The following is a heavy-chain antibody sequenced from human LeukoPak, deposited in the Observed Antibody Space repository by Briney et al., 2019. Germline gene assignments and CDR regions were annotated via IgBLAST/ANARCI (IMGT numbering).Heavy chain of an antibody. CDR3: ARVRCSGGSCYSNFDY. CDR1: GYTFTNYG. V-gene: IGHV1-18*01. CDR2: ISAYNGNT. D-gene: IGHD2-15*01. Sequence: ASVKVSCKASGYTFTNYGISWVRQAPGQGLEWMGWISAYNGNTNYAQKLQGRVTMTTDTSTSTAYMDLRSLRSDDTAVYYCARVRCSGGSCYSNFDYWGQGTLVTVSS. J-gene: IGHJ4*02.